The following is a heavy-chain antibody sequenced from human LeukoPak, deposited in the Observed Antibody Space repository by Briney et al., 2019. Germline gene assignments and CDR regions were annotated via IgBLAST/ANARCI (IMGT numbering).Heavy chain of an antibody. CDR3: ARSSYSSGWTDAFDI. D-gene: IGHD6-19*01. Sequence: SETLSLTCNVSGGSISGYHWSWIRQPPGKGLEWLGYIYYSGSSNYNPSLKSRVTISVDTSKNQFSLKLSSVTAADTAVYYCARSSYSSGWTDAFDIWGQGTMVTVSS. CDR2: IYYSGSS. V-gene: IGHV4-59*08. CDR1: GGSISGYH. J-gene: IGHJ3*02.